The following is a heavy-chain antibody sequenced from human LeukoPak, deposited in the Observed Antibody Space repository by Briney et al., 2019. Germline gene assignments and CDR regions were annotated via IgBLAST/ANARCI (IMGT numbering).Heavy chain of an antibody. CDR3: ASHDSSAYMPWIDY. CDR2: IYAGGGT. Sequence: PSQTLSLTCTVSGGSISSGSYCWSWIRQPAGKGLEWIGRIYAGGGTNYNPSLKRRVTISVDTSKNQFSLKLSSVTAADTAVYYCASHDSSAYMPWIDYWGQGTLVTVSS. J-gene: IGHJ4*02. V-gene: IGHV4-61*02. CDR1: GGSISSGSYC. D-gene: IGHD3-22*01.